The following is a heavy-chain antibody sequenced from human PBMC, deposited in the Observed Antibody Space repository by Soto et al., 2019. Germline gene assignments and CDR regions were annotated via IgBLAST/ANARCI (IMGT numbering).Heavy chain of an antibody. J-gene: IGHJ6*02. V-gene: IGHV4-31*03. CDR3: ARDQEVNYSDYGGSDYYGMDV. D-gene: IGHD4-17*01. CDR1: GGSISSGGYY. CDR2: IYYSGST. Sequence: SETLSLTCTVSGGSISSGGYYWSWIRQHPGKGLEWIGYIYYSGSTYYNPSLKSRVTISVDTSKNQFSLKLSSVTAADTAVYYCARDQEVNYSDYGGSDYYGMDVWGQGTTVTVSS.